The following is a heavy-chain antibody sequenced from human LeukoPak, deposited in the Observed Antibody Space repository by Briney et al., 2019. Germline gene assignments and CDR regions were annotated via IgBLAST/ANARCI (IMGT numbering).Heavy chain of an antibody. J-gene: IGHJ4*02. CDR3: ARADSNIAARRIGFDY. CDR1: GFTFSRYW. D-gene: IGHD6-6*01. V-gene: IGHV3-7*01. Sequence: PGGSLRLSCAASGFTFSRYWMTWVRQAPGKGLEWVANIKQDGSEKYYVDSVKGRFTISRDNAKNSLYLQINSLRAGVTALYYCARADSNIAARRIGFDYWGQGTLVTVSS. CDR2: IKQDGSEK.